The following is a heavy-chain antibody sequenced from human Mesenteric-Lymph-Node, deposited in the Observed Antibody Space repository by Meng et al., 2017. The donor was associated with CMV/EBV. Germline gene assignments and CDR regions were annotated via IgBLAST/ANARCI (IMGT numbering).Heavy chain of an antibody. D-gene: IGHD4-23*01. V-gene: IGHV4-34*01. CDR3: ARVLGGYSYYYYYYGMDV. CDR1: GGSFSGYY. CDR2: INHSGST. J-gene: IGHJ6*02. Sequence: SQTLSLTCAVYGGSFSGYYWGWIRQPPGKGLEWIGEINHSGSTNYNPSLKSRVTISVDTSKNQFSLKLSSVTAADTAVYYCARVLGGYSYYYYYYGMDVWGQGATVTVSS.